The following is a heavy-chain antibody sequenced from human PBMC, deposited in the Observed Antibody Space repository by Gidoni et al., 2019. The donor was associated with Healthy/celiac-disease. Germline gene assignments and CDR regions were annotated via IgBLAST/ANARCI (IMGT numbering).Heavy chain of an antibody. CDR2: ISSSGSTI. CDR1: GFTFSSYE. CDR3: ARDGTVTTSY. Sequence: EVQLVESGGGLVQPGGSRILSCAASGFTFSSYEMNWVRQAPGKGLEWVSYISSSGSTIYYADSVKGRFTISRDNAKNSLYLQMNSLRAEDTAVYYCARDGTVTTSYWGQGTLVTVSS. V-gene: IGHV3-48*03. D-gene: IGHD4-4*01. J-gene: IGHJ4*02.